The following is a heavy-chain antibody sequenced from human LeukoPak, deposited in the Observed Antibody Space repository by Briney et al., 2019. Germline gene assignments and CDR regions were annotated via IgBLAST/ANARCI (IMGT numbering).Heavy chain of an antibody. V-gene: IGHV3-64D*06. Sequence: GGSLRLSCSASGFTFSSYAMHWVRQAPGKGLEYVSAISSNGGSRYYADSVKGRFTVSRDNSKNTLYLQMSSLRAEDTAVYYCVVQGWVFRAPTQYYFDYWGQGTLVTVSS. CDR2: ISSNGGSR. CDR3: VVQGWVFRAPTQYYFDY. D-gene: IGHD1-1*01. J-gene: IGHJ4*02. CDR1: GFTFSSYA.